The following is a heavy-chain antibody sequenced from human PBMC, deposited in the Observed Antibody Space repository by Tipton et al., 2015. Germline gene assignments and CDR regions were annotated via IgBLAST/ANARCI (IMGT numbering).Heavy chain of an antibody. V-gene: IGHV4-59*01. CDR2: IYYTGST. Sequence: TLSLTCSVSGDSINRYYWSWIRQPPGKGLECIGYIYYTGSTHYNPSLKSRVTISVDTSKSQFFLKLSSVSAADTAVYYCARFRYYGSESEGGFFHGLDVWGHGTTITVSS. J-gene: IGHJ6*02. CDR1: GDSINRYY. D-gene: IGHD3-10*01. CDR3: ARFRYYGSESEGGFFHGLDV.